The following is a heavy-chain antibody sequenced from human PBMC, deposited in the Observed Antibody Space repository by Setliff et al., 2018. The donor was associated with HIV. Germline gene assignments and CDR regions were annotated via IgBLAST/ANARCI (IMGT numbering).Heavy chain of an antibody. J-gene: IGHJ4*02. CDR1: GDTFNFYG. D-gene: IGHD2-15*01. V-gene: IGHV1-69*06. CDR2: IIPKSDTR. CDR3: ARERGEYCSGGTCYHHYYFDY. Sequence: GASVKVSCKASGDTFNFYGLNWVRQAPGQGLEWMGKIIPKSDTRDYAQKLRGRVTITADKPSNTVYMELTSLTSEDTAVYYCARERGEYCSGGTCYHHYYFDYWGPGTLVTISS.